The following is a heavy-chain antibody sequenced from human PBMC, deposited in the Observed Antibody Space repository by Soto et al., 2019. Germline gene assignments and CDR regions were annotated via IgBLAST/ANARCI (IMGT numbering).Heavy chain of an antibody. J-gene: IGHJ6*02. Sequence: GGSLRLSCAASGFTFSSYAMSWVRQAPGKGLEWVSAISGSGGSTYYADSVKGRFTISRDNSKNTLYLQMNSLRAEDTAVYYCAKTHRDYYYYYGMDVWGQGTTVTVSS. CDR1: GFTFSSYA. CDR2: ISGSGGST. CDR3: AKTHRDYYYYYGMDV. V-gene: IGHV3-23*01.